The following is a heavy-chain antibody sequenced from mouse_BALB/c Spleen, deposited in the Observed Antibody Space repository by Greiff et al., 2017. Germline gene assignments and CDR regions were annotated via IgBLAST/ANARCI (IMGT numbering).Heavy chain of an antibody. CDR1: GFTFSNYW. CDR2: IRLKSNNYAT. J-gene: IGHJ4*01. CDR3: TIYYDYDDYAMDY. Sequence: EVKVVESGGGLVQPGGSMKLSCVASGFTFSNYWMNWVRQSPEKGLEWVAEIRLKSNNYATHYAESVKGRFTISRDDSKSSVYLQMNNLRAEDTGIYYCTIYYDYDDYAMDYWGQGTSVTVSS. D-gene: IGHD2-4*01. V-gene: IGHV6-6*02.